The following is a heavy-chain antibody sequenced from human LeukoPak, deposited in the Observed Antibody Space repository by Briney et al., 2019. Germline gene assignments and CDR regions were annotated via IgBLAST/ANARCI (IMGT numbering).Heavy chain of an antibody. J-gene: IGHJ4*02. D-gene: IGHD6-13*01. CDR3: ARVGSIAAAGTPDY. CDR2: ISTSGSSM. V-gene: IGHV3-11*01. Sequence: GGSLRLSCAASGFTFSVYYMSWFRQAPGKGLEWVSYISTSGSSMYYADSVKGRFTISRDNAKNSLYLQMNSLRAEDTAVYYCARVGSIAAAGTPDYWGQGTLVTVSS. CDR1: GFTFSVYY.